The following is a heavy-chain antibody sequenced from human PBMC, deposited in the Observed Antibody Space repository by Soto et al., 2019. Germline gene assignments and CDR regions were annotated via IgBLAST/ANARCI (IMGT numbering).Heavy chain of an antibody. CDR1: GYTFSHYG. CDR2: INAGIGNT. Sequence: QVHLVQSGAEVKNPGASVKLYCKASGYTFSHYGIHWVRQAPGQRLEWMGWINAGIGNTKYSGKFQGRVTMTRDTSASTAYMELSSLRSEDTAVYFCARSGYSSGWYHWYFDFWGRGTLVTVSS. CDR3: ARSGYSSGWYHWYFDF. D-gene: IGHD6-19*01. V-gene: IGHV1-3*01. J-gene: IGHJ2*01.